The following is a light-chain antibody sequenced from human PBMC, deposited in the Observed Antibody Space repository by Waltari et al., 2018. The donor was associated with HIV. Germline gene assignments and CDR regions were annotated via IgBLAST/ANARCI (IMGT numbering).Light chain of an antibody. CDR2: GKN. Sequence: SSELTQDPAVSVDLGQTVRITCQGDSLRSYYASWYQQKPGQAPVLVIYGKNNRPSGFPDRFSVSISGYTASLTITGAQAEAEADYYCNSRDISGVVFGGGTKLTVL. V-gene: IGLV3-19*01. CDR3: NSRDISGVV. CDR1: SLRSYY. J-gene: IGLJ2*01.